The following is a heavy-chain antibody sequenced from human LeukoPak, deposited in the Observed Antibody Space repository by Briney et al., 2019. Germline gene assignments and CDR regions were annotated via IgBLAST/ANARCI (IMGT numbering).Heavy chain of an antibody. CDR3: ARRHCSSTSCYFFDY. J-gene: IGHJ4*02. Sequence: GSSVKVSCKASGGTFSSYAISWVRQAPGQGLEWMGGIIPIFGTANYAQKFQGRATITADESTSTAYMELSSLRSEDTAVYYCARRHCSSTSCYFFDYWGQGTLVTVSS. V-gene: IGHV1-69*01. D-gene: IGHD2-2*01. CDR2: IIPIFGTA. CDR1: GGTFSSYA.